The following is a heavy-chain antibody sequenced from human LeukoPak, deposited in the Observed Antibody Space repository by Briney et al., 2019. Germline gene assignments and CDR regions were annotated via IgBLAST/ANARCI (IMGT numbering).Heavy chain of an antibody. CDR2: INTDGSTT. CDR3: VREDYGDYRPDV. J-gene: IGHJ6*02. D-gene: IGHD4-17*01. CDR1: GFTFSTYW. Sequence: LPGGSLRLSCAASGFTFSTYWMYWVRHAPGKGLVWVSCINTDGSTTRYTDSAKGRFTISRDNAKNTLYLQMNSLRAEDTAVYYCVREDYGDYRPDVWGQGTSVTVSS. V-gene: IGHV3-74*01.